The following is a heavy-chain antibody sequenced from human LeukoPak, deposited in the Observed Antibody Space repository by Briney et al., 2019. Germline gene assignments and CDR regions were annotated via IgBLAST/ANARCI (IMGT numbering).Heavy chain of an antibody. CDR3: AGDRLRFGIYDY. J-gene: IGHJ4*02. CDR1: GYTFTGYY. Sequence: ASVKVSCKASGYTFTGYYMHWVRQAPGQGLEWMGWINPNSGGTNYAQKFQGRVTMTRDTSISTAYMELSRLRSDDTAVYYCAGDRLRFGIYDYWGQGTLVTVSS. CDR2: INPNSGGT. D-gene: IGHD3-10*01. V-gene: IGHV1-2*02.